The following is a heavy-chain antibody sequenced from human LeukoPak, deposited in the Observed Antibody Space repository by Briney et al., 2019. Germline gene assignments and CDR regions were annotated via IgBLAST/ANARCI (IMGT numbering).Heavy chain of an antibody. CDR1: GFTITNYW. Sequence: GGSLRLSCAASGFTITNYWMHWVRQAPGKGLVWVSRINSDGSITTYEGSVKGRFTISRDNAKNMLYLQMDSLRADDTAVYYCARADILGAYYYGSGSPDYWGQGTLVTVSS. CDR2: INSDGSIT. V-gene: IGHV3-74*03. CDR3: ARADILGAYYYGSGSPDY. D-gene: IGHD3-10*01. J-gene: IGHJ4*02.